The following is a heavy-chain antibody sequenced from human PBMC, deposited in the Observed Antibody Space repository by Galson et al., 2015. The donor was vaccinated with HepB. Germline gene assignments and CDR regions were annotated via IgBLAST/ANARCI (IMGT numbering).Heavy chain of an antibody. CDR3: ARLAHTVSYQDPYYFVY. J-gene: IGHJ4*02. CDR1: GYTFTDYY. CDR2: ISPTSGGT. D-gene: IGHD1-26*01. V-gene: IGHV1-2*06. Sequence: SVKVSCKASGYTFTDYYIHWVRQAPGQGLEWMGRISPTSGGTDYAQKFQGRVTMTRDTSISTAYMELSSLKSDDTAVYYCARLAHTVSYQDPYYFVYWGQGTLVTVSS.